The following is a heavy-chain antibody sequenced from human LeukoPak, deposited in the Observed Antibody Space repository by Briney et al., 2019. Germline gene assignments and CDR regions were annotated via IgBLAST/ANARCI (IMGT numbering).Heavy chain of an antibody. CDR3: ASFPTTVVSASLDY. D-gene: IGHD1-1*01. Sequence: GGSLRLSCAASGFTFSSYAMSWVRQAPGKGLEWVSAISGSGGSTYYADSVKGRFTISRDNSKNTLYLQMNSLRAEDTAVYYCASFPTTVVSASLDYWGQGTLVTVSS. V-gene: IGHV3-23*01. CDR2: ISGSGGST. J-gene: IGHJ4*02. CDR1: GFTFSSYA.